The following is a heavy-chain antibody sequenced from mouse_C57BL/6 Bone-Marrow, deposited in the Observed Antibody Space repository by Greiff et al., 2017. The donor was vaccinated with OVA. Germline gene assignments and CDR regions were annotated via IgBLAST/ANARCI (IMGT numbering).Heavy chain of an antibody. CDR3: ARGDSYYGSSYVTY. CDR1: GYTFTSYW. CDR2: IDPSDSYT. V-gene: IGHV1-69*01. Sequence: QVQLKQSGAELVMPGASVKLSCKASGYTFTSYWMHWVKQRPGQGLEWIGEIDPSDSYTNYNQKFKGKSTLTVDKSSSTAYMQLSSLTSEDSAVYYCARGDSYYGSSYVTYWGQGTLVTVSA. J-gene: IGHJ3*01. D-gene: IGHD1-1*01.